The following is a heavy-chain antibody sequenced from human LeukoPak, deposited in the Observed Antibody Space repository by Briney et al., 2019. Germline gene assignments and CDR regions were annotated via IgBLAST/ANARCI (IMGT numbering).Heavy chain of an antibody. V-gene: IGHV4-34*01. J-gene: IGHJ6*03. CDR2: INHSGST. Sequence: PSETLSLTCAVYGASFSGYYWSWLRQPPGKGMEWIGEINHSGSTNYNPSLKRRVTISGDKSKNQFYLKLSSVTAADTAVYYCARRGSSWGNYYYYMAVWGKRTTVTISS. D-gene: IGHD6-13*01. CDR1: GASFSGYY. CDR3: ARRGSSWGNYYYYMAV.